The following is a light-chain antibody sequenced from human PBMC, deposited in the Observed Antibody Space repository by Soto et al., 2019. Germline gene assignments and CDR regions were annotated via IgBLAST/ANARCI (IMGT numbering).Light chain of an antibody. Sequence: EIVLTQSPATLSLSPGERATLSCRASQSVSSYLAWYQQKPGQAPRLLIYDASNRATGIPARFSGSGSGTDFTLPISSLEPEDFAVYYCQQRSNWPPLYTFGQGNKLEIK. J-gene: IGKJ2*01. V-gene: IGKV3-11*01. CDR2: DAS. CDR3: QQRSNWPPLYT. CDR1: QSVSSY.